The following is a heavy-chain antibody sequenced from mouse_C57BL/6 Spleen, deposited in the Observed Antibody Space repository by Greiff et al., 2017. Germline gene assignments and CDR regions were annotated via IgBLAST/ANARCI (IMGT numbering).Heavy chain of an antibody. V-gene: IGHV3-6*01. Sequence: VQLKESGPGLVKPSQSLSLTCSVTGYSITSGYYWNWIRQFPGNKLEWMGYISYDGSNNYNPSLKNRISITRDTSKNHFFLKLNSVTTEDTATYYCASGYWFAYWGQGTLVTVSA. CDR3: ASGYWFAY. J-gene: IGHJ3*01. CDR1: GYSITSGYY. CDR2: ISYDGSN.